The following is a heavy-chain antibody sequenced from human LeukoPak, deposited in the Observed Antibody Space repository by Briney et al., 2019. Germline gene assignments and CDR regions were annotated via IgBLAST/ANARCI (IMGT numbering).Heavy chain of an antibody. CDR1: GFKFSDYA. CDR3: AKWVPRSLESIYGMDV. D-gene: IGHD3-3*01. CDR2: VSGTGGTS. V-gene: IGHV3-23*01. J-gene: IGHJ6*02. Sequence: PGGSLRLSCAASGFKFSDYAMNWVRQAPGKGLEWVSGVSGTGGTSYHADSAKGRFTISRDNSKSTLDLQMNSLRAEDTAVYYCAKWVPRSLESIYGMDVWGQGTTVIVSS.